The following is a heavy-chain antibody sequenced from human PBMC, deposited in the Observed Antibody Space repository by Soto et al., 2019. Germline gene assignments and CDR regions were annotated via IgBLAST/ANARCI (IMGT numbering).Heavy chain of an antibody. CDR1: GYTFTSYG. V-gene: IGHV1-18*01. CDR2: ISAYNGNT. CDR3: ARQSGYDLRACYYYGMDV. D-gene: IGHD5-12*01. J-gene: IGHJ6*02. Sequence: QVQLVQSGAEVKKPGASVKVSCKASGYTFTSYGISWVRQAPGQGLEWMGWISAYNGNTNYAQKLQGRVTMTTDTSTGTAYMEVGSLRSDETAVYYCARQSGYDLRACYYYGMDVWGQGTTVTVSS.